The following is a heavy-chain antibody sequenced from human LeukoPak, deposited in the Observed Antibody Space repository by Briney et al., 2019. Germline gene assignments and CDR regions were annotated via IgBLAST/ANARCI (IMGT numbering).Heavy chain of an antibody. V-gene: IGHV1-2*02. CDR2: INPNSGGT. Sequence: ASLKVSCKPSGYTFTGYYMHWVRPAPRQGLEWMGWINPNSGGTNYAQKFQGRVTMTRDTSISTAYMELSRLRSDDTAVYYCARGGIAVAGFDYWGQGTLVTVSS. CDR3: ARGGIAVAGFDY. J-gene: IGHJ4*02. CDR1: GYTFTGYY. D-gene: IGHD6-19*01.